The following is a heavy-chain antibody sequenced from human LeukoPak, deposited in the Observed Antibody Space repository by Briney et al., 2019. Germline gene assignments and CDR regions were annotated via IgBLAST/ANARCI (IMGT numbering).Heavy chain of an antibody. J-gene: IGHJ4*02. CDR2: ISAYNGNT. CDR1: GYTFTRYG. CDR3: ARGYDGVHFFDY. Sequence: ASVKVSCKASGYTFTRYGISWVRQAPGQGLEWMGWISAYNGNTNYAQKLQGRVTMTTDTSTSTAYVELRSLRSDDTAVYYCARGYDGVHFFDYWGQGTLVTVSS. D-gene: IGHD3-3*01. V-gene: IGHV1-18*01.